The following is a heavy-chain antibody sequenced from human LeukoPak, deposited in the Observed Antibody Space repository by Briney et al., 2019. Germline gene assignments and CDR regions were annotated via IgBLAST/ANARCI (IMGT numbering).Heavy chain of an antibody. CDR1: GYTFTSYD. Sequence: ASVKVSCKASGYTFTSYDINWMRQATGQGLEWMGWMNPNSGNTGYAQKFQGRVTMTRNTSISTAFMELSSLRSEDTAVYYCARRNTIMVAGLDYWGQGTPVTVSS. V-gene: IGHV1-8*01. D-gene: IGHD5-24*01. J-gene: IGHJ4*02. CDR3: ARRNTIMVAGLDY. CDR2: MNPNSGNT.